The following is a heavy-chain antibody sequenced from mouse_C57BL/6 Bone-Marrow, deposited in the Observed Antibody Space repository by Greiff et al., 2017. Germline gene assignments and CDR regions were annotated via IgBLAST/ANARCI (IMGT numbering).Heavy chain of an antibody. CDR3: ASEGGSSYPSYAMDY. V-gene: IGHV5-6*02. J-gene: IGHJ4*01. CDR2: ISSGGSYT. D-gene: IGHD1-1*01. CDR1: GFTFSSYG. Sequence: EVMLVESGGDLVKPGGSLKLSCAASGFTFSSYGMSWVRQTPDKRLEWVATISSGGSYTYYPDSVKGRFTISRDNAKNTLYLQMSRLKSEDTAMYYCASEGGSSYPSYAMDYWGQGTSVTVSS.